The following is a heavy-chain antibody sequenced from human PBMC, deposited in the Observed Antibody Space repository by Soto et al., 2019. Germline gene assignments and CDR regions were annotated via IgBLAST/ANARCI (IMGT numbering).Heavy chain of an antibody. Sequence: SETLSLTCTVSGGSVRSSRYYWGWIRQPPGKGLECIGTIYFSGKSYYNPSLKSRVTISVDTSKNQFSLKLSSVTAADTAVYYCARSFIAVAGEYFDYWGQGTLVTVSS. CDR3: ARSFIAVAGEYFDY. J-gene: IGHJ4*02. D-gene: IGHD6-19*01. V-gene: IGHV4-39*01. CDR2: IYFSGKS. CDR1: GGSVRSSRYY.